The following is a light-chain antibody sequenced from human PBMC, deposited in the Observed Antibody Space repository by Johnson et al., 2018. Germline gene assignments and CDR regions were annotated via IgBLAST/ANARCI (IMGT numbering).Light chain of an antibody. J-gene: IGLJ1*01. CDR3: GTWDSSLSAGNV. CDR1: SPNIGNNY. CDR2: ENN. V-gene: IGLV1-51*02. Sequence: SVLTQPPSVSAAPGQKVTISCSGSSPNIGNNYVSWYQQLPGTAPKLLIYENNKRPSGIPDRFSGSKSGTSATLAITRLHTGDEADYYCGTWDSSLSAGNVFGTGTKVTVL.